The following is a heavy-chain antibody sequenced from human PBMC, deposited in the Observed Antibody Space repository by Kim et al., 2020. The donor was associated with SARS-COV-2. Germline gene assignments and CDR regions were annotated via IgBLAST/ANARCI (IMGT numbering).Heavy chain of an antibody. J-gene: IGHJ6*02. Sequence: GGSLRLSCAASGFTFDDYAMYWVRQAPGKGLEWVSGISWNSGNIGYAESVKDRFSISRDNAKNSLYLQMTSLRAEDTALYYCAKDMKIGYYYGMDVWGQGTTVTVAS. CDR3: AKDMKIGYYYGMDV. CDR2: ISWNSGNI. V-gene: IGHV3-9*01. D-gene: IGHD2-21*01. CDR1: GFTFDDYA.